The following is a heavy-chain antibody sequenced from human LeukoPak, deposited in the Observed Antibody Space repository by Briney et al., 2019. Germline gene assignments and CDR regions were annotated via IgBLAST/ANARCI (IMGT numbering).Heavy chain of an antibody. D-gene: IGHD2-2*01. Sequence: PSETLSLTCTVSGVSISCYFWSWIRQPPGKGLEWIGYIYSSGSTNYNPSLKSRVTISVDTSKNQFSLKLSSVTAADTAVYYCARHIVVVPETWFDPWGQGTLVTVSS. CDR2: IYSSGST. CDR3: ARHIVVVPETWFDP. V-gene: IGHV4-59*01. J-gene: IGHJ5*02. CDR1: GVSISCYF.